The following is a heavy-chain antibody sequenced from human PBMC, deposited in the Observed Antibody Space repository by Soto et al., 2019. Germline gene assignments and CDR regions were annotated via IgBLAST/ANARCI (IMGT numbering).Heavy chain of an antibody. D-gene: IGHD6-19*01. V-gene: IGHV3-53*01. Sequence: PSETLSLSCEASGFTVSSNYMSWVRQAPGKGLEWVSVIYSGGTTYYGDSVKGRFTISRDNAKNTLVLQMNSLRADDTAVYYCAGSRLVVVAGTPLDSWGQGALVTVSS. CDR2: IYSGGTT. J-gene: IGHJ4*02. CDR3: AGSRLVVVAGTPLDS. CDR1: GFTVSSNY.